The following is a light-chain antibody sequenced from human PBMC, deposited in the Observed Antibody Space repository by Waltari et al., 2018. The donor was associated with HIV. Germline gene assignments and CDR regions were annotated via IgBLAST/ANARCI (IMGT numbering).Light chain of an antibody. J-gene: IGLJ2*01. CDR3: SVWDVTLNGLV. Sequence: QPLLTQSPSASGTPGQRVNISCFGTSSHIGRRSVNWYQHFPGTPPKLLIFSNTERPSGVPDRFSGSKSGTSASLAITGLHSQDEADYYCSVWDVTLNGLVFGGGTRLSVL. CDR2: SNT. CDR1: SSHIGRRS. V-gene: IGLV1-44*01.